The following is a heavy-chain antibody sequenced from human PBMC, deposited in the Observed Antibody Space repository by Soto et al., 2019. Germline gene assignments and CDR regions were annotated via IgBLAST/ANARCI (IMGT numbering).Heavy chain of an antibody. D-gene: IGHD4-17*01. V-gene: IGHV3-21*01. CDR2: ISSSSSYI. J-gene: IGHJ3*02. Sequence: GGSLRLSCAASGFTFSSYSMNWVRQAPGKGLEWVSSISSSSSYIYYADSVKGRFTISRDNAKNSLYLQMNSLRAEDTAVYYCARDAAYDYGDYDAFDIWGQGTMVTVSS. CDR1: GFTFSSYS. CDR3: ARDAAYDYGDYDAFDI.